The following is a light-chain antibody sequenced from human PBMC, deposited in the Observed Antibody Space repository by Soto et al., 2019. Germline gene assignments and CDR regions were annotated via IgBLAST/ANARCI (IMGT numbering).Light chain of an antibody. CDR1: QSVSSSY. J-gene: IGKJ1*01. CDR3: QQYDTSPWT. CDR2: GAS. V-gene: IGKV3-20*01. Sequence: EIVLTQSPGTLSMSAGERATLSCRASQSVSSSYLAWYQQKPGQAPRLLIYGASIRAIGIPDRFSGSGSGTDFTLTITRLGPEDFAVYYCQQYDTSPWTFGQGTKVDIK.